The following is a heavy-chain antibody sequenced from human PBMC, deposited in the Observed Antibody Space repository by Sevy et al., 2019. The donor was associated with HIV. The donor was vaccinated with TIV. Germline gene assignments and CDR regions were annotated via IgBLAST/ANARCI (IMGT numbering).Heavy chain of an antibody. V-gene: IGHV3-30-3*01. Sequence: GGSLRLSCAASGFIFSNYAIHWVRQAPGKVLEWVALISYDENNKFYADSVKGRFTISRDNSKNTLYLQMNSLRPEDTAVYYCARGGTYYDSSAYYFYDAFDIWGQGTKVTVSS. CDR1: GFIFSNYA. J-gene: IGHJ3*02. CDR2: ISYDENNK. CDR3: ARGGTYYDSSAYYFYDAFDI. D-gene: IGHD3-22*01.